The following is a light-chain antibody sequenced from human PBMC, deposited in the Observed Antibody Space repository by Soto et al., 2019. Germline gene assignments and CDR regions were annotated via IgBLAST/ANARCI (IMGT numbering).Light chain of an antibody. CDR1: QGVNNY. CDR3: LQSNRYPWT. Sequence: DIHMTQSPSAMSASVGDRVTITCRASQGVNNYLAWFQQKPGKVPKRLIYAASSLQSGVPSRFSGSGSATEFTLTSSSLQPEDVATYYCLQSNRYPWTFGQGTKVEIK. J-gene: IGKJ1*01. V-gene: IGKV1-17*03. CDR2: AAS.